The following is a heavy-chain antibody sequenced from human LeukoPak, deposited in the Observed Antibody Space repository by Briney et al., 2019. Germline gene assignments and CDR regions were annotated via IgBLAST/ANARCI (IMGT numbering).Heavy chain of an antibody. Sequence: SETLSLTCAVYGGSFSGYYWSWIRQPPGKGLGWIGEINHSGSTNYNPSLKSRVTISVDTSKNQFSLKLSSVTAADTAVYYCARGWPSITIFGVVIKGGSYFDYWGQGTLVTVSS. CDR1: GGSFSGYY. CDR3: ARGWPSITIFGVVIKGGSYFDY. D-gene: IGHD3-3*01. CDR2: INHSGST. J-gene: IGHJ4*02. V-gene: IGHV4-34*01.